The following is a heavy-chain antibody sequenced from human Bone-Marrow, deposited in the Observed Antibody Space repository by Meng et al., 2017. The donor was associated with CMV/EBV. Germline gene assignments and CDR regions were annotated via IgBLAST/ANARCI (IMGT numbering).Heavy chain of an antibody. CDR1: GASISSSSYY. D-gene: IGHD3-3*01. J-gene: IGHJ4*02. Sequence: SETLSLTCTVSGASISSSSYYWGWIRQPPGKGLEWIGSIYYSGSTYYNPSLKSRVTISVDTSKNQFSLKLSSVTAADTAVYYCARETYYDFWSGYYTRGVVDYWGQGTLVTVSS. CDR2: IYYSGST. V-gene: IGHV4-39*07. CDR3: ARETYYDFWSGYYTRGVVDY.